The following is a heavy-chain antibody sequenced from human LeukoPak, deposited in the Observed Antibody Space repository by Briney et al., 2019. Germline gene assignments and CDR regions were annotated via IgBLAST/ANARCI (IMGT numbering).Heavy chain of an antibody. CDR1: GFTFSSYA. Sequence: GSLRLSCAASGFTFSSYAMSWIRQPPGKGLEWIGEINHSGSTNYNPSLKSRVTISVDTSKNQFSLKLSSVTAADTAVYYCAREKYYYDSSGYTQYFQHWGQGTLVTVSS. CDR3: AREKYYYDSSGYTQYFQH. J-gene: IGHJ1*01. V-gene: IGHV4-34*01. CDR2: INHSGST. D-gene: IGHD3-22*01.